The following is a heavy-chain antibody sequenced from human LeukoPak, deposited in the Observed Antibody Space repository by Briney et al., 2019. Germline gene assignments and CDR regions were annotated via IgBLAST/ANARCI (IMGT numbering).Heavy chain of an antibody. Sequence: PGRSLRLSCAASGFAFSSYAIHWVRQAPGKGLEWVAVISYDGNNKYYADSVKGRFTISRDNSKNTLYLQMNSLRAEDTAVYYCARDKSITIFRFSSDAFDIWGQGTMVTVSS. CDR3: ARDKSITIFRFSSDAFDI. CDR1: GFAFSSYA. V-gene: IGHV3-30*04. D-gene: IGHD3-9*01. CDR2: ISYDGNNK. J-gene: IGHJ3*02.